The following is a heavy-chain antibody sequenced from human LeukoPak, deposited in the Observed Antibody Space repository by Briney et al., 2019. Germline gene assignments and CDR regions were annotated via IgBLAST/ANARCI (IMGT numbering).Heavy chain of an antibody. CDR1: GYTFTSYG. D-gene: IGHD2-2*02. V-gene: IGHV1-18*01. Sequence: ASVKVSCKASGYTFTSYGISWVRQAPGQGLEWMGWISAYNGNTNYTQKLQGRVTMTTDTSTSTAYMELRSLRSDDTAVYYCARTRPGTRVPAAIQRRGYYYYIDVWGKGTTVTVSS. CDR2: ISAYNGNT. J-gene: IGHJ6*03. CDR3: ARTRPGTRVPAAIQRRGYYYYIDV.